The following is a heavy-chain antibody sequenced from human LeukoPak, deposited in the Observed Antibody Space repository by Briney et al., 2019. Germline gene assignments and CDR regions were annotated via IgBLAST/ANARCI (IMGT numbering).Heavy chain of an antibody. Sequence: ASVKVSCKASGYTFTSYDINWVRQATGQGLEWMGWMNPNSGNTGYAQKFQGRVTITRNTSISTAYMELRSLRSDDTAVYYCARTYGDYAKFDYWGQGTLVTVSS. CDR2: MNPNSGNT. D-gene: IGHD4-17*01. V-gene: IGHV1-8*03. CDR1: GYTFTSYD. J-gene: IGHJ4*02. CDR3: ARTYGDYAKFDY.